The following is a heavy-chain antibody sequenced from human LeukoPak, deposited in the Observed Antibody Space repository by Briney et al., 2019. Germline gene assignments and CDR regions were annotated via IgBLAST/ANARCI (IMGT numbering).Heavy chain of an antibody. CDR1: GFTFSSYG. D-gene: IGHD6-13*01. J-gene: IGHJ4*02. Sequence: GRSLRLPCAASGFTFSSYGMHWVRQAPGKGLEWVAVIWYDGSNKYYADSVKGRFTISRDNSKNTLYLQMNSLRAEDTAVYYCAKGGDSSSWLLDYWGQGTLVTVSS. CDR3: AKGGDSSSWLLDY. V-gene: IGHV3-33*06. CDR2: IWYDGSNK.